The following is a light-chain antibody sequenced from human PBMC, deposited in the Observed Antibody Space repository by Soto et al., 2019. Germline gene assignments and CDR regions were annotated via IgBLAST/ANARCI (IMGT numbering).Light chain of an antibody. CDR2: EGS. Sequence: QSALTQPASVSGSPGQSITISCTGTSSDVGSYNLVSWYQQHPGKAPKLMIYEGSKRPSGVSNRFSGSKSGNTASLTISGLQAEEEADYYCCSYAGSITSPYVFGPGTKLTVL. J-gene: IGLJ1*01. CDR1: SSDVGSYNL. V-gene: IGLV2-23*01. CDR3: CSYAGSITSPYV.